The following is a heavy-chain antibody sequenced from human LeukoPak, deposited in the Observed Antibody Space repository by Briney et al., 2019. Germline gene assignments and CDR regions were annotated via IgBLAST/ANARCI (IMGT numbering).Heavy chain of an antibody. Sequence: GGSLRLSCAASGFTFSDYWMNWIRQARGKGLEWVARIMKDGNEKYYVESIKGRFTISRDNAKNALYLQMNGLRAEDTGVYYCARGHLDPWGQGTLVTVSS. V-gene: IGHV3-7*01. CDR3: ARGHLDP. CDR2: IMKDGNEK. J-gene: IGHJ5*02. CDR1: GFTFSDYW.